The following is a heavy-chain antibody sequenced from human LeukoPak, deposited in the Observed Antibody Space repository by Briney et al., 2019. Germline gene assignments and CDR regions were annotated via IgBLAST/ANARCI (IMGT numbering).Heavy chain of an antibody. D-gene: IGHD6-6*01. CDR2: TNPNSGNT. V-gene: IGHV1-8*02. J-gene: IGHJ6*03. CDR1: GSTFTNYD. CDR3: ARASSSIAALALTLTDYYYMDV. Sequence: ASVKLSCKAAGSTFTNYDINSVRQATGQGHEWMGWTNPNSGNTGYAQKLQGRVTITRNTSISTAYMELSSLRSEDAAVYYCARASSSIAALALTLTDYYYMDVWGKGTTVTVSS.